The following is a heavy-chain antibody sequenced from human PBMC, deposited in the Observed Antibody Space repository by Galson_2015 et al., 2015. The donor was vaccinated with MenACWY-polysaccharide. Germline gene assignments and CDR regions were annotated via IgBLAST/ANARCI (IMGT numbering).Heavy chain of an antibody. D-gene: IGHD5/OR15-5a*01. J-gene: IGHJ2*01. V-gene: IGHV3-69-1*01. CDR2: ISNTDLK. Sequence: SLRLSCAASGFIFSDHSVHWVRQAPGKGLEWVSFISNTDLKDYADSVRGRFTISRDNAKNSLFLQMDSLRGEDTALYFCARDPRQSLNLRSYWFFDLWGRGTLVTVSS. CDR1: GFIFSDHS. CDR3: ARDPRQSLNLRSYWFFDL.